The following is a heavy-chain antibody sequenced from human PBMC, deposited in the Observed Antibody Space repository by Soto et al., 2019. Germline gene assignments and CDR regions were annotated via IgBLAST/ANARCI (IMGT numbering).Heavy chain of an antibody. CDR3: AKADGEQWLIPHLDN. CDR2: ISCCGGST. V-gene: IGHV3-23*01. J-gene: IGHJ4*02. CDR1: GFNFKKFA. D-gene: IGHD6-19*01. Sequence: PVGSLRLSCEASGFNFKKFAMGWVRQAPGEGLEWVSGISCCGGSTSYADSVKGRFTLARDDSKNTLSLHLNSLRFEDTARYFCAKADGEQWLIPHLDNWGQGTLVTVSS.